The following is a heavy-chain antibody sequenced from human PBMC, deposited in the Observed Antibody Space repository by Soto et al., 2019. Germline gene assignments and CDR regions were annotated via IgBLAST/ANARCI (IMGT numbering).Heavy chain of an antibody. J-gene: IGHJ6*02. CDR2: ISGSGGST. CDR1: GFTFSSYA. D-gene: IGHD3-10*01. V-gene: IGHV3-23*01. CDR3: AAGGSGYYGMDV. Sequence: GGSLRLSCAASGFTFSSYAMSWVRQAPGKGLEWVSAISGSGGSTYYADSVKGRFTISRDNSKNTLYLQMNSLRAEDTAVYYCAAGGSGYYGMDVWGQGTTVTVSS.